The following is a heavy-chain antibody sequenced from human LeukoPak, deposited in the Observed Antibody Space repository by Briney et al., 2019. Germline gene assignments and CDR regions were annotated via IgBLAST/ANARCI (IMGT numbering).Heavy chain of an antibody. CDR3: AKSGGRNDFNY. J-gene: IGHJ4*02. CDR1: GFMFNRHV. CDR2: ISSGGSET. D-gene: IGHD1-1*01. V-gene: IGHV3-30*02. Sequence: TGGSLRLSCAASGFMFNRHVMHWVRLPPGKGLDWVAFISSGGSETYYADSVKGRFTISRDNSKNTLFLQMNSLRTEDTGVYYCAKSGGRNDFNYWGQGTLVTVSS.